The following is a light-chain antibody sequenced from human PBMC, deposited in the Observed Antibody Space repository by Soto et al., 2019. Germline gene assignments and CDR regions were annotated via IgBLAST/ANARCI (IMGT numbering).Light chain of an antibody. Sequence: QSALTQPASVSGSPGQSITISCTGTSNDVGGYNYVSWYQQYPGKAPKLMIYDVSNRPSGVSNRFSDSKSGNTASLTISGLQAEDESDYYSSSYTSSSYTSRSTLYVFGPGTKLTVL. CDR1: SNDVGGYNY. CDR2: DVS. V-gene: IGLV2-14*01. CDR3: SSYTSSSYTSRSTLYV. J-gene: IGLJ1*01.